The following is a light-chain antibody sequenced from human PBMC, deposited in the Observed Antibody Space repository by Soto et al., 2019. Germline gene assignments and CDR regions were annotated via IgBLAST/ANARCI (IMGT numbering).Light chain of an antibody. CDR3: AAWEDSLSGGV. CDR1: SSNIGSNY. J-gene: IGLJ3*02. V-gene: IGLV1-47*01. CDR2: RNN. Sequence: QSVLTQPPSASGTPGQRVTISCSGSSSNIGSNYVYWYQQLPGTAPKLLIYRNNQRPSGVPDRFSGSKSGTSASLAISGLRSEDEANYYCAAWEDSLSGGVFGGRTKLTVL.